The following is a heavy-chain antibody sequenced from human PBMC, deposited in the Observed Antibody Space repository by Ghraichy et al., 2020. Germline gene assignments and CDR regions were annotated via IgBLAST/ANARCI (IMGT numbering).Heavy chain of an antibody. J-gene: IGHJ6*02. CDR2: IYSGGST. V-gene: IGHV3-53*01. D-gene: IGHD5-18*01. CDR3: ARDLVVDTAMVTRYYYGMDV. Sequence: GGSLRLSCAASGFTVSSNYMSWVRQAPGKGLEWVSVIYSGGSTYYADPVKGRFTISRDNSKNTLYLQMNSLRAEDTAVYYCARDLVVDTAMVTRYYYGMDVWGQGTTVTVSS. CDR1: GFTVSSNY.